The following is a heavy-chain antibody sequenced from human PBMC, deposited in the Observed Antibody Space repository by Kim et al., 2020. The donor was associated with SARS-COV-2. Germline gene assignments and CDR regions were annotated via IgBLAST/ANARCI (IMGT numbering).Heavy chain of an antibody. V-gene: IGHV3-7*01. CDR3: ARACSSDY. Sequence: GGSLRLSCAASGFTFSSHWMTWVRQAPGKGLEWVASIKPDGGEKFYLGSVKGRFTISRDNAENSLYLQMDSLRAEDTAVYYCARACSSDYWGQGTLVTVS. D-gene: IGHD6-6*01. J-gene: IGHJ4*02. CDR2: IKPDGGEK. CDR1: GFTFSSHW.